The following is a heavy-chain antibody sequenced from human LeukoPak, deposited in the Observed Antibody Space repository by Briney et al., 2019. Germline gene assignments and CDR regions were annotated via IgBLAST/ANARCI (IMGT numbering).Heavy chain of an antibody. CDR1: GFTLTSYS. Sequence: GGSLRLSCAASGFTLTSYSMSWVRQAPGKGLEWVASMKQDGSDEYNVDSVKGRFTISRDNAKNSLYLQMNSLRAEDTAVYYCARTPLTSDAFDIWGQGTMVTVSS. CDR2: MKQDGSDE. CDR3: ARTPLTSDAFDI. J-gene: IGHJ3*02. V-gene: IGHV3-7*01. D-gene: IGHD3-9*01.